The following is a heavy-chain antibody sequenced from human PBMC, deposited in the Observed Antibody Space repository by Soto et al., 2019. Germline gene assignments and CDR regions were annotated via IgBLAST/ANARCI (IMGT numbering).Heavy chain of an antibody. D-gene: IGHD2-21*01. CDR3: ASYSPVNDAFDI. Sequence: PSETLSLTCAVSGGSISSGGYSWSWIRQPPGKGLEWIGYIYHSGSTYYNPSLKSRVTISVDRSKNQFSLKLSSVTAADTAVYYCASYSPVNDAFDIWGQGTMVTVSS. J-gene: IGHJ3*02. CDR1: GGSISSGGYS. CDR2: IYHSGST. V-gene: IGHV4-30-2*01.